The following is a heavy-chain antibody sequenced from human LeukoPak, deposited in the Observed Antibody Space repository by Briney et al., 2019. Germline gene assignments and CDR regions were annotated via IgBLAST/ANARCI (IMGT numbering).Heavy chain of an antibody. V-gene: IGHV3-30-3*01. CDR2: ISYDGSNK. Sequence: GRSLRLSCAASGFTFSSYAMHWVRQAPGKGLEWVAVISYDGSNKYYADSVKGRFTISRDNSKNTLYLQMNSLRAEDTAVYYCARSSGWRAYDYWGQGTLVTASS. CDR3: ARSSGWRAYDY. CDR1: GFTFSSYA. D-gene: IGHD6-19*01. J-gene: IGHJ4*02.